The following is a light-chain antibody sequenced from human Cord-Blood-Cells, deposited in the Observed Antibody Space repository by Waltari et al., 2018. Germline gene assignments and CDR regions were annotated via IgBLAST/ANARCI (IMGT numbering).Light chain of an antibody. V-gene: IGLV1-40*01. Sequence: QSVLTQPPSVSGAPGQRVTISCTGSSSNIGAGYDVHWYQQLPGTAPKLLIYGNSNLPSGVPGRFSGSKSGTSASLAITGLQAEDEADYYCQSYDSSLVFGGGTKLTVL. CDR1: SSNIGAGYD. J-gene: IGLJ2*01. CDR2: GNS. CDR3: QSYDSSLV.